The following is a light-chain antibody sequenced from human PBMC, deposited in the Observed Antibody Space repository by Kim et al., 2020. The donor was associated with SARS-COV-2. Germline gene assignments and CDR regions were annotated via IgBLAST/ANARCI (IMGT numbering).Light chain of an antibody. CDR2: DAP. J-gene: IGKJ4*01. Sequence: LSLSPGDSATLSCRASQSVSRYLGWYQQKPGQAPRLLIYDAPKRATGIPARFSGSGSGTVFTLTISSLEPEDFAIYYCQQRSNWPLTFGGGTKLEIK. CDR1: QSVSRY. V-gene: IGKV3-11*01. CDR3: QQRSNWPLT.